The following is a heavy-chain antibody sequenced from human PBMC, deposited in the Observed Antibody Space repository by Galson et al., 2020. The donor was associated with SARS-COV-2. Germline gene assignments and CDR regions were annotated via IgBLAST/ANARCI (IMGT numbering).Heavy chain of an antibody. J-gene: IGHJ1*01. Sequence: GESLKISCAASGFTVSSNYMSWVRQAPGKGLEWVSVIYSDDSTYYADSVKGRFTISRDNIRNTLYLQMTSLRVEDTAVYYCARERTRRAVATTFRHWGQGTLVSVSS. CDR1: GFTVSSNY. V-gene: IGHV3-66*01. D-gene: IGHD6-19*01. CDR3: ARERTRRAVATTFRH. CDR2: IYSDDST.